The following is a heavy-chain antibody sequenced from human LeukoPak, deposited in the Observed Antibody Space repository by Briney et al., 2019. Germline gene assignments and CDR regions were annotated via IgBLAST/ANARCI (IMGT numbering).Heavy chain of an antibody. CDR2: IIPIFGST. CDR3: AKDQTQTSHYFDR. J-gene: IGHJ5*02. Sequence: ASVKVSCTASGGTFKDYAVDWVRQAPGQRPDWMGGIIPIFGSTTYARTFEDRVKITADASKTTIYMELNSLTSEDTAIYYCAKDQTQTSHYFDRWGQGTLVTVSS. CDR1: GGTFKDYA. D-gene: IGHD3-10*01. V-gene: IGHV1-69*01.